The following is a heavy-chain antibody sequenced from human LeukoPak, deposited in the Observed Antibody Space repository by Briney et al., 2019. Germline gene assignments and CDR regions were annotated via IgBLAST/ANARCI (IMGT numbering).Heavy chain of an antibody. CDR3: ASSPIAARLFYFDY. Sequence: SGTLSLTCAVSGGSISSSNWWSWVRQPPGKGLEWIGEIYHSGSANYNPSLKSRVTISVDKSKNQFSLKLSSVTAADTAVYYCASSPIAARLFYFDYWGQGTLVTVSS. J-gene: IGHJ4*02. V-gene: IGHV4-4*02. CDR1: GGSISSSNW. D-gene: IGHD6-6*01. CDR2: IYHSGSA.